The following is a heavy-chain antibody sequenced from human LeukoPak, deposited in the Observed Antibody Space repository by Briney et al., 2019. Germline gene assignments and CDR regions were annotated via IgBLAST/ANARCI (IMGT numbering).Heavy chain of an antibody. V-gene: IGHV4-59*08. CDR3: ARGQGPHLDIVVVPAATVQEAFDI. D-gene: IGHD2-2*01. J-gene: IGHJ3*02. CDR2: IYYSGST. Sequence: SETLSLTCTVSGGSISSYYWSWIRQPPGKGLEWIGYIYYSGSTNYNPSLKSRVTISVDTSKNQFSLKLSSVTAADTAVYYCARGQGPHLDIVVVPAATVQEAFDIWGQGTMVTVSS. CDR1: GGSISSYY.